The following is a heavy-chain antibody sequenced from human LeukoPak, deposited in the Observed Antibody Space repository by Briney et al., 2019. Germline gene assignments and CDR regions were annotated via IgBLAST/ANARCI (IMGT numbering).Heavy chain of an antibody. Sequence: SETLSLTCTVSGDSIGTYYWSWIRQPPGKGLEWIGYIYYSGSTNYNPSLKSRVTISVDTSKNQFSLKLSSVTAADTAVYYCAGREGSSSFGTWYFQHWGQGTLVTVSS. CDR1: GDSIGTYY. J-gene: IGHJ1*01. CDR3: AGREGSSSFGTWYFQH. CDR2: IYYSGST. D-gene: IGHD6-13*01. V-gene: IGHV4-59*01.